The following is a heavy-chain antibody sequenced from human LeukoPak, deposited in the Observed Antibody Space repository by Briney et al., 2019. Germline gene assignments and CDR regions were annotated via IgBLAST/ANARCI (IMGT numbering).Heavy chain of an antibody. V-gene: IGHV4-59*01. CDR3: ARQGGGYDGQQFDC. CDR1: GGSISSYY. Sequence: NPSETLSLTCTVSGGSISSYYWSWIRQPPGKGLEWIGYIYYSGSTNYNPSLKSRVTISVDTSKNHFSLKLSSVTAADTAVYYCARQGGGYDGQQFDCWGQGTLVTISS. CDR2: IYYSGST. J-gene: IGHJ4*02. D-gene: IGHD5-12*01.